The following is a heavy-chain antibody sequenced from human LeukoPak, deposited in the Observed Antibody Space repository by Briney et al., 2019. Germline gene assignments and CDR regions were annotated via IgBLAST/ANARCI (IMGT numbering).Heavy chain of an antibody. J-gene: IGHJ1*01. CDR2: INGGGDIM. CDR1: GFSLRAYD. V-gene: IGHV3-23*01. D-gene: IGHD6-13*01. Sequence: GGSLRLSCAASGFSLRAYDLIWVRQAPGKGLDWVSIINGGGDIMMYEDSVKGRFTISRDNSKNTFYLQMNSLRVEDTAVYYCAKDGSSWYGYFQYWGQGTLVTVSS. CDR3: AKDGSSWYGYFQY.